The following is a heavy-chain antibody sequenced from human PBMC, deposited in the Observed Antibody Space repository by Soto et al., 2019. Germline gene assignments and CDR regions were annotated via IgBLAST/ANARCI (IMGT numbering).Heavy chain of an antibody. V-gene: IGHV2-70*01. CDR3: ARILEYCSSTRCSYYYGMDF. D-gene: IGHD2-2*01. CDR2: IEWHDDK. J-gene: IGHJ6*02. CDR1: GFSLSTSGTC. Sequence: ESGPTLVNPTQTLTLTGTFSGFSLSTSGTCVCWILRPRVKALEWLGLIEWHDDKYYSTSLKTRHTTSKDCSKHQVVLTMTNMGPVGTATYYGARILEYCSSTRCSYYYGMDFGGQGSTVTVSS.